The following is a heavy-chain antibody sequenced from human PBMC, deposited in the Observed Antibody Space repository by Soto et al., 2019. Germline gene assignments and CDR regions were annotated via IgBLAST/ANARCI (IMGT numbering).Heavy chain of an antibody. Sequence: QVQLVQSGAEVKKPGALVKVSCKASGYTFTSYAMHWVRQAPGQRLEWMGWINAGNGNTKYSQKFQGRVTITRDTSASTAYMELSSLRSEDTAVYYCARERVSAVAGDYYYYGMDVWGQGTTVTVSS. V-gene: IGHV1-3*01. CDR1: GYTFTSYA. CDR2: INAGNGNT. J-gene: IGHJ6*02. D-gene: IGHD6-19*01. CDR3: ARERVSAVAGDYYYYGMDV.